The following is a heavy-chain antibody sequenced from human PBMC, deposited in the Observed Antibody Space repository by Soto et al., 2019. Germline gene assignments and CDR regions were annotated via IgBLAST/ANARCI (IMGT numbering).Heavy chain of an antibody. D-gene: IGHD2-2*02. J-gene: IGHJ3*02. V-gene: IGHV1-3*01. Sequence: KVSCKASGYTFTSYAMHWVRQAPGQRLEWMGWINAGNGNTKYSQKFQGRVTITRDTSASTAYMELSRLRSEDTAVYYCARGSFLGYCSSTSCYTPSWDIWGQQTRVTASS. CDR3: ARGSFLGYCSSTSCYTPSWDI. CDR2: INAGNGNT. CDR1: GYTFTSYA.